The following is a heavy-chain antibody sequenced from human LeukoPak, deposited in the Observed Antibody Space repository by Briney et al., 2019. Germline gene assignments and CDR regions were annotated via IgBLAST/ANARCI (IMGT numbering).Heavy chain of an antibody. D-gene: IGHD6-19*01. V-gene: IGHV3-11*01. CDR1: GFTFSDYY. CDR2: ISSSGSTI. Sequence: GGSLRLSCAASGFTFSDYYMSWIRQAPGTGLEWVSYISSSGSTIYYADSVKGRFTISRDNAKNSLYLQMNSLRAEDTAVYYCASGVAVAGYYFDYWGQGTLVTVSS. J-gene: IGHJ4*02. CDR3: ASGVAVAGYYFDY.